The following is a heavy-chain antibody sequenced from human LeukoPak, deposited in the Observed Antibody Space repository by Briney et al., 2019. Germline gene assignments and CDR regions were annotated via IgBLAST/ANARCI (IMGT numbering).Heavy chain of an antibody. Sequence: GGSLRLSCAASGFTFSTYAMNWVRQAPGKGLEWVAVISYDGRQNYYADSVKGRFTIPRDNSKNTLYLQMNSLRAEDTALYYCTKGVTAAGAYYFDYWGQGTLVTVSS. J-gene: IGHJ4*02. CDR3: TKGVTAAGAYYFDY. D-gene: IGHD6-13*01. CDR1: GFTFSTYA. V-gene: IGHV3-30*04. CDR2: ISYDGRQN.